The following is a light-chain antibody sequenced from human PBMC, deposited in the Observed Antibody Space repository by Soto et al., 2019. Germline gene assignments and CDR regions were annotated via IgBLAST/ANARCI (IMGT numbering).Light chain of an antibody. J-gene: IGLJ1*01. V-gene: IGLV2-18*02. CDR3: SSYTSRSTYV. Sequence: QSALTQPPSVSGSPGQSVTISCTGTSSDVGSYIRVSWYQQPPGTAPKLMIYDVSNRPSGVPDRFSGSKSGNTASLTISGLQAEDEADYYCSSYTSRSTYVFGTGTKVTVL. CDR1: SSDVGSYIR. CDR2: DVS.